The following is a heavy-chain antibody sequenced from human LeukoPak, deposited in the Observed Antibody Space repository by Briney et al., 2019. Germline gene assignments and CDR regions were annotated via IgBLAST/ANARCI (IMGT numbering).Heavy chain of an antibody. V-gene: IGHV7-4-1*02. J-gene: IGHJ4*02. D-gene: IGHD3-10*01. CDR2: IDTTTGDP. CDR1: GYPFSAHF. CDR3: VRGTPTPGMDY. Sequence: ASVRVSCKASGYPFSAHFLNWVRQAPGQGLEWMGNIDTTTGDPRYAQDFTGRFVFSLDTSVSTAYLQITSLKADDTAAYYCVRGTPTPGMDYWGQGTQVTVSS.